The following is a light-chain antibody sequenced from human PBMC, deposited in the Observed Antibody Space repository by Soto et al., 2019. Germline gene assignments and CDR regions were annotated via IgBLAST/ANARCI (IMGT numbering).Light chain of an antibody. J-gene: IGKJ5*01. CDR2: GAS. V-gene: IGKV3-15*01. CDR1: QTVSRH. Sequence: EIVMTQSPGTLSVSPGERATLSCRASQTVSRHLAWYQQKPGQAPRLLIFGASTRATGIPDRFSGSGSGTDFTLTISSLQSEDFAVYYCQQRSNWPTFGQGTRLEIK. CDR3: QQRSNWPT.